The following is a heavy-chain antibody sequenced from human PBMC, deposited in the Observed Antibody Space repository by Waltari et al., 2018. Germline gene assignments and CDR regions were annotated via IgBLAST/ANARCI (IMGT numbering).Heavy chain of an antibody. D-gene: IGHD6-19*01. CDR3: AKGGRQWPKYYYGMDV. CDR2: ISWNSGST. CDR1: GFIFDDYA. Sequence: EVQLVESGGGLVQPGRSLRLSCAASGFIFDDYAMYWVRQAPGKGLEWVSGISWNSGSTAYADSVKGRFTISRDNAKNSLYLQMNSLRAEDTALYYCAKGGRQWPKYYYGMDVWGQGTTVTVSS. J-gene: IGHJ6*02. V-gene: IGHV3-9*01.